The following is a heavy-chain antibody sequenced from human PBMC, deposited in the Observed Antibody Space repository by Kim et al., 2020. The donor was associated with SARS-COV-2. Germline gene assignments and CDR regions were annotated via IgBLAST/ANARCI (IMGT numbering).Heavy chain of an antibody. CDR3: ARVSSGSSSWYWFDA. CDR1: GFTFSDYY. Sequence: GGSLRLSCAASGFTFSDYYMTWIRQAPGKGLEWLAYISSSGSSIVYADSVKGRFSISRDNAKKSLYLQMHSLRAEDTAVYYCARVSSGSSSWYWFDAWG. V-gene: IGHV3-11*01. CDR2: ISSSGSSI. J-gene: IGHJ5*01. D-gene: IGHD6-13*01.